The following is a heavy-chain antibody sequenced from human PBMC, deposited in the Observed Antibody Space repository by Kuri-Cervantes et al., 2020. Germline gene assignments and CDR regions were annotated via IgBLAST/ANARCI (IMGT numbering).Heavy chain of an antibody. J-gene: IGHJ1*01. D-gene: IGHD6-19*01. V-gene: IGHV4-61*01. Sequence: SETLSLTCSVSGGSVSSDSSYWSWIRQPPGKGLEWIGYIYVSGSTNYNPSLKSRLTISADTSKNQFSLRLSSVTAADTAVYYCARGASKADPNRKEWYSRGPFQPWGQGTLVTVSS. CDR1: GGSVSSDSSY. CDR2: IYVSGST. CDR3: ARGASKADPNRKEWYSRGPFQP.